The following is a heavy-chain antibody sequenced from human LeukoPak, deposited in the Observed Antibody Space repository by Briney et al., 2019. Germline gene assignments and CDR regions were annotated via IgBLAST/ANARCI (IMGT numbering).Heavy chain of an antibody. J-gene: IGHJ4*02. CDR2: ISAYNGNT. V-gene: IGHV1-18*04. CDR1: GYTFTGYY. Sequence: ASVKVSCKASGYTFTGYYMHWVRQAPGQGLEWMGWISAYNGNTNYAQKLQGRVTMTTDTSTSTAYMELRSLRSDDTAVYYCARDFGPYGDYFLPFDYWGQGTLVTVSS. D-gene: IGHD4-17*01. CDR3: ARDFGPYGDYFLPFDY.